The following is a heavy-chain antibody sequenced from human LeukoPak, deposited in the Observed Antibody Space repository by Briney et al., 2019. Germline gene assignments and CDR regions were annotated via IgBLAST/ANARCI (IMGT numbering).Heavy chain of an antibody. CDR3: ARYPYYYDSRGYSSYWYFDL. V-gene: IGHV4-59*13. Sequence: SPTLSLSCTVAGGSISSYYWSWIRQPPGKGLEWMGNIYYSGSTNYNPSPKSRVTISVDTSKNQFSLKLSSVTAADTAVYYCARYPYYYDSRGYSSYWYFDLWGHGTLVTVSS. CDR2: IYYSGST. CDR1: GGSISSYY. J-gene: IGHJ2*01. D-gene: IGHD3-22*01.